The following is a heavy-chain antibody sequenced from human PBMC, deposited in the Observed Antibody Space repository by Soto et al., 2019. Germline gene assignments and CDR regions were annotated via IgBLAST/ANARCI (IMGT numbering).Heavy chain of an antibody. CDR2: LNPNTGGT. J-gene: IGHJ4*02. D-gene: IGHD1-26*01. Sequence: QVQLVQSGAEVKKPGASVKVSCKASGYTFTDQYVHWVRQAPGQGLEWMGWLNPNTGGTLYARKFEGRVTMTSDTSISTVYMELSRLRSDDTAVYYCAREGSRVGGLDYWGQGTLVTVSS. V-gene: IGHV1-2*02. CDR1: GYTFTDQY. CDR3: AREGSRVGGLDY.